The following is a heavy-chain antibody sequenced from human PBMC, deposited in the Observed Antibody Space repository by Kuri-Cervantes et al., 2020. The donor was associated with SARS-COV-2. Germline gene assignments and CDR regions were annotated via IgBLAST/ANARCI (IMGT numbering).Heavy chain of an antibody. CDR1: VYSFTSYW. CDR3: ARHATYYYDSSGYYV. D-gene: IGHD3-22*01. Sequence: KVSCKGSVYSFTSYWIGGVRQLPGKGLEWMGIIYPGDSDTRYSPAFQGQVTISADKSISTAYLQWSSLKASDTAMYYCARHATYYYDSSGYYVWGQGTLVTVSS. V-gene: IGHV5-51*01. J-gene: IGHJ4*02. CDR2: IYPGDSDT.